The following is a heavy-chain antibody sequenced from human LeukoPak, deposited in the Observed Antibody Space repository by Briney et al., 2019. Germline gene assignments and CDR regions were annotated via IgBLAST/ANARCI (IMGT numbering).Heavy chain of an antibody. CDR3: AREGDSSGYYRGWFDP. V-gene: IGHV4-39*07. CDR1: GGSISSSSYY. Sequence: SETLSLTCTVSGGSISSSSYYWGWIRQPPGKGLEWIGSIYYSGSTYYNPSLKCRVTISVDTSKNQFSLKLSSVTAADTAVYYCAREGDSSGYYRGWFDPWGQGTLVTVSS. D-gene: IGHD3-22*01. CDR2: IYYSGST. J-gene: IGHJ5*02.